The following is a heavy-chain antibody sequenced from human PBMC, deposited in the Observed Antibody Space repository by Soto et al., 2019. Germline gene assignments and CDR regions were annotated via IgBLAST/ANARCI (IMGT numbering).Heavy chain of an antibody. Sequence: GGSLRLSCAASGFTFSNAWMSGVRQAPGKGLEWVGRIKSKTDGGTTDYAAPVKGRFTISRDDSKNTLYLQMNSLKTEDTAVYYCTRRGRYCSGGSCYSSDYWGQGTLVTVSS. D-gene: IGHD2-15*01. J-gene: IGHJ4*02. V-gene: IGHV3-15*01. CDR1: GFTFSNAW. CDR2: IKSKTDGGTT. CDR3: TRRGRYCSGGSCYSSDY.